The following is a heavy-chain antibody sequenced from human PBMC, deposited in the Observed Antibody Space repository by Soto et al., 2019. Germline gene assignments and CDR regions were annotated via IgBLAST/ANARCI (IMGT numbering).Heavy chain of an antibody. Sequence: QVQLVQSGAEVKKPGASVKVSCKASGYTFTSYGISWVRQAPGQGLEWMGWISAYNGNTNYAQKLQGRVTMTTDTSPRKAYMELRGLGSYGKGVYFCARGSSAYPYYWGQGTLVTVSS. CDR1: GYTFTSYG. CDR3: ARGSSAYPYY. CDR2: ISAYNGNT. V-gene: IGHV1-18*01. J-gene: IGHJ4*02. D-gene: IGHD6-19*01.